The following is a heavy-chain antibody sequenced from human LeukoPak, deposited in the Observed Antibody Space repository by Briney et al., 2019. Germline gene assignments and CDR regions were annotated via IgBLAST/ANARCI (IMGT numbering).Heavy chain of an antibody. J-gene: IGHJ5*02. Sequence: KTSETLSLTCTVSGGSISSYYWSWIRQPAGKGLEWIGRIYTSGSTNYNPSLKSRVTMSVDTSKNQFSLKLSSVTAADTAVYYCARGEYYYDSSGYYTLRRNWFDPWGQGTLVTVSS. D-gene: IGHD3-22*01. CDR2: IYTSGST. CDR3: ARGEYYYDSSGYYTLRRNWFDP. V-gene: IGHV4-4*07. CDR1: GGSISSYY.